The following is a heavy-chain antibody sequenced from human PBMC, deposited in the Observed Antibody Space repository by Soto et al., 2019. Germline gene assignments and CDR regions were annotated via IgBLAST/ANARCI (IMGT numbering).Heavy chain of an antibody. CDR1: GYSFITYD. J-gene: IGHJ5*02. Sequence: ASVKVSCKASGYSFITYDINWVRQAAGQGLEWMGWTNPTSGRTGCAQKFQGRLTMTMDTSSSTAYMELSSLTSDDTAVYYCARARASLDPGGQETSVTVPS. CDR3: ARARASLDP. V-gene: IGHV1-8*01. CDR2: TNPTSGRT.